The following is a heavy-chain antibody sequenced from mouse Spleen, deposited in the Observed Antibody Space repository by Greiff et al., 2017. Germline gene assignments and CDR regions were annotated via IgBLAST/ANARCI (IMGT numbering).Heavy chain of an antibody. V-gene: IGHV1-81*01. CDR1: GYTFTSYG. D-gene: IGHD2-10*01. J-gene: IGHJ4*01. Sequence: QVQLQQSGPQLVRPGASVKISCKASGYTFTSYGISGVNRGTGQGLEWMGEIYPRSGNTYYNEKFKGKATLTADKSSSTAYMELSSLTSEDSAVYYCARSYYGNYGDYAMDYWGQGTSVTVSS. CDR3: ARSYYGNYGDYAMDY. CDR2: IYPRSGNT.